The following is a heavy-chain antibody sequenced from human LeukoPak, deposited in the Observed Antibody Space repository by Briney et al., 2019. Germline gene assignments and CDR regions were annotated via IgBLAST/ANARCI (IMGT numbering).Heavy chain of an antibody. CDR2: IYTGDTT. CDR1: GFTVSNNY. J-gene: IGHJ4*02. V-gene: IGHV3-66*01. CDR3: ARAPSGFDY. Sequence: GGSLRLSCVVSGFTVSNNYMSWVRQAPGKGLECISVIYTGDTTYYADSVKGRFTISRDNSKNMLYLQMNSLRAEDTAVYYCARAPSGFDYWGQGTLVTVSS.